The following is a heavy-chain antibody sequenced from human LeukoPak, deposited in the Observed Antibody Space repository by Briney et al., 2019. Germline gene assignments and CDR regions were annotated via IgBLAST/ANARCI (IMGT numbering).Heavy chain of an antibody. CDR1: GGSISSSY. D-gene: IGHD3-16*01. J-gene: IGHJ5*02. V-gene: IGHV4-59*12. CDR3: ARGDYYDGGGRNWFDP. Sequence: SETLSLTCTVSGGSISSSYWSWVRQPPGKGLEWIGHIYYSGSTNFNPSLKSRVTLSVDTSMNQFSLRLTSVTAADTAVYYCARGDYYDGGGRNWFDPWGQGTLVTVSP. CDR2: IYYSGST.